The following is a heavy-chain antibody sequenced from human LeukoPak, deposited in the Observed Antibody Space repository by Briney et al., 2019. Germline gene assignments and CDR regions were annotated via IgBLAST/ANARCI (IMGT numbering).Heavy chain of an antibody. CDR1: GFTFSSYG. J-gene: IGHJ4*02. D-gene: IGHD3/OR15-3a*01. CDR3: ARDLGLHYFDY. V-gene: IGHV3-66*01. CDR2: IYSGGST. Sequence: GGSLRLSCAASGFTFSSYGMSWVRQALGKGLEWVSVIYSGGSTYYADSVKGRFTISRDNSKNTLYLQMNSLRAEDTAVYYCARDLGLHYFDYWGQGTLVTVSS.